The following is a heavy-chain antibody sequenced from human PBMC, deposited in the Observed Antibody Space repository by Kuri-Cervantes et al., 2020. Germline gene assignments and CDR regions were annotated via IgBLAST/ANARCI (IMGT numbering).Heavy chain of an antibody. CDR2: IYYSGST. Sequence: GSLRLSCTVSGGSISSYYWSWIRQPPGKGLEWIGYIYYSGSTNYNPSLKSRATISVDTSKNQFSLKLSSVTAADTAVYYCARERVPDYWGQGTLVTVSS. CDR3: ARERVPDY. V-gene: IGHV4-59*01. CDR1: GGSISSYY. D-gene: IGHD3-10*01. J-gene: IGHJ4*02.